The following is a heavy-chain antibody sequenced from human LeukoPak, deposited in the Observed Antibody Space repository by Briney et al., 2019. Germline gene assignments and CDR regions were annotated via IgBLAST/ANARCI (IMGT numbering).Heavy chain of an antibody. J-gene: IGHJ3*02. CDR2: MSPNNGNT. Sequence: GASVKVSCKASGYTFTSYDINWVRQAPGQGLEWMGWMSPNNGNTSYAQKLQGRVTMTTSTSTSTAYMELRSLRSEDTAVYYCARTGSAFDIWGQGAMVTVSS. CDR3: ARTGSAFDI. D-gene: IGHD1-14*01. V-gene: IGHV1-8*01. CDR1: GYTFTSYD.